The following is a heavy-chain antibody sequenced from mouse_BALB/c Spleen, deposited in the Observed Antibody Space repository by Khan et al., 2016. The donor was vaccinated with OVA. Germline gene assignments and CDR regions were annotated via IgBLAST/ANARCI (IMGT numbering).Heavy chain of an antibody. D-gene: IGHD1-1*01. Sequence: EVQGVESGGDLVKPGGSLKLSCAASGFTFSTYGMSWVRQAPDKRLEWVATVSTGGSYTYYPDSVKGRFTISRDNAKNTLYLHMSGLRSEDTAMFYCTRLAYYYDSEGFAYWGQGTLVTVSA. J-gene: IGHJ3*01. V-gene: IGHV5-6*01. CDR2: VSTGGSYT. CDR1: GFTFSTYG. CDR3: TRLAYYYDSEGFAY.